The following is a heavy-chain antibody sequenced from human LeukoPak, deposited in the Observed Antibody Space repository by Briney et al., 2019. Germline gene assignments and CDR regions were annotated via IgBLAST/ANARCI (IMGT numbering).Heavy chain of an antibody. CDR3: AKGQLVRGKNTKNWFDP. V-gene: IGHV1-24*01. CDR1: GYTLTELS. CDR2: FDPEDGET. Sequence: ASVKVSCKVSGYTLTELSMHWVRQAPGKGLEWMGGFDPEDGETIYAQKFQGRVTMTEDTSTDTAYMELSRLRSDDTAVYYCAKGQLVRGKNTKNWFDPWGQGTLVTVSS. J-gene: IGHJ5*02. D-gene: IGHD6-6*01.